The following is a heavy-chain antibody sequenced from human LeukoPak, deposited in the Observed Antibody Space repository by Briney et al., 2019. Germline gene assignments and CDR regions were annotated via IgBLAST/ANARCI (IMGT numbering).Heavy chain of an antibody. D-gene: IGHD4-17*01. CDR2: ISGSGGST. J-gene: IGHJ5*02. V-gene: IGHV3-23*01. Sequence: RTGGSLRLSCAASGFTFSSYAMSWVRQAPGKGLEWVSAISGSGGSTYYADSVKGRYTISRDNSKNTLYLQMNSLRAEDTAVYYCAKDGDYGDYGGYWFDPWGQGTLVTVSS. CDR3: AKDGDYGDYGGYWFDP. CDR1: GFTFSSYA.